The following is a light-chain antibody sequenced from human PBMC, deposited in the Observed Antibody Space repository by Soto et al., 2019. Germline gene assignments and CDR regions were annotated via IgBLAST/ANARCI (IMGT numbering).Light chain of an antibody. CDR2: AAF. CDR1: EDINSR. J-gene: IGKJ5*01. CDR3: QHPDSFPIT. Sequence: DIQMTQSPASVSAPVGDTVTSSCRASEDINSRLAWYQQKPGKAPRLLIYAAFILPSGVPSRFSGYGSGTDFTLSISSLQPEDFATYYCQHPDSFPITFGQGTRLEIK. V-gene: IGKV1-12*01.